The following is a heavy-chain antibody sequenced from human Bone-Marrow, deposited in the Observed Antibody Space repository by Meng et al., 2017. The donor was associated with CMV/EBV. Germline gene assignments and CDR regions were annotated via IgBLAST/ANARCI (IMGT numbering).Heavy chain of an antibody. CDR3: ARHKRESIQPGWAFDI. CDR2: IYPGDSDT. V-gene: IGHV5-51*01. CDR1: GYSFTSYW. J-gene: IGHJ3*02. D-gene: IGHD1-1*01. Sequence: GESLKISCKGSGYSFTSYWIGWVRQMPGKGLEWMGSIYPGDSDTRYSPSFQGQVTISADKSISTAYLQWSSLKASDTAMYYCARHKRESIQPGWAFDIWGQGTIVTVSS.